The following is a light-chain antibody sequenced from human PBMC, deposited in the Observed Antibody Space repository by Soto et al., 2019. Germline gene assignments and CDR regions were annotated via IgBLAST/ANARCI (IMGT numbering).Light chain of an antibody. CDR3: QQYNKWPPYT. CDR2: GAS. Sequence: DIVMTQSPANLSVSPGERATLSCRASQSVSSNLAWYQQKPGQGPRLLIYGASTRATSIPARFSGSGSGTEFTRTINSLQSEDFAVYYCQQYNKWPPYTFGQGTKREIK. V-gene: IGKV3-15*01. CDR1: QSVSSN. J-gene: IGKJ2*01.